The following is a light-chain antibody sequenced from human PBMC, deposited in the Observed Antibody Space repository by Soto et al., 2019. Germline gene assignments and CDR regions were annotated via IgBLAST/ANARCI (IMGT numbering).Light chain of an antibody. V-gene: IGKV4-1*01. Sequence: DIVMTQSPDSLAVSLGERATINCKSSQSVLYSSNNKNYLAWYQQKPGQPPKLLIYWASTRESGVPDRFGGSGSGTDFTLTISSLQAEDVAVYYCQQYYNTPFTFGPGTKVDI. J-gene: IGKJ3*01. CDR3: QQYYNTPFT. CDR2: WAS. CDR1: QSVLYSSNNKNY.